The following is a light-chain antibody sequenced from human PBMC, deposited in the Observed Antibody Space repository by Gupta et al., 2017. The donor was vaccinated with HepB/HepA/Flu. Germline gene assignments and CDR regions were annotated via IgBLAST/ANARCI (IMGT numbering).Light chain of an antibody. Sequence: SYDLTQAPSVSVSPGQTATITCSGNRLGEKYACWYQQKPGQSPVLVIYEDRRRPSGIPERFSGSNSGNTATLTISGAQATDEADYDCQAWDRSTVVFGGGTKLTVL. J-gene: IGLJ3*02. CDR3: QAWDRSTVV. V-gene: IGLV3-1*01. CDR2: EDR. CDR1: RLGEKY.